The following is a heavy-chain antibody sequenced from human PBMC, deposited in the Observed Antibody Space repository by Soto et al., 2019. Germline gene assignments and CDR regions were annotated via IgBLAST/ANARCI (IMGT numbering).Heavy chain of an antibody. V-gene: IGHV2-5*02. CDR3: AHKGPEDWPLDD. CDR2: IYWDDDK. CDR1: GFSLSTSGVG. D-gene: IGHD3-9*01. Sequence: SGPTLVNPTQTLTLTCTFSGFSLSTSGVGVGWIRQPPGKALEWLAVIYWDDDKRYSPSLKSRLTITKDTSKNQVVLTMTNMDPMDTGTYYCAHKGPEDWPLDDWGQGTLVTVSS. J-gene: IGHJ4*02.